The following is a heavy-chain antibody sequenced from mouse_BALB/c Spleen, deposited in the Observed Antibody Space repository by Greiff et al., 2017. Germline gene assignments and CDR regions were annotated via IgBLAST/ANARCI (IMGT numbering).Heavy chain of an antibody. Sequence: EVMLVESGGGLVKPGGSLKLSCAASGFTFSSYAMSWVRQTPEKRLEWVASISSGGSTYYPDSVKGRFTISRDNARNILYLQMSSLRSEDTAMYYCARGAGSSFAYWGQGTLVTVSA. D-gene: IGHD1-1*01. CDR2: ISSGGST. CDR1: GFTFSSYA. J-gene: IGHJ3*01. V-gene: IGHV5-6-5*01. CDR3: ARGAGSSFAY.